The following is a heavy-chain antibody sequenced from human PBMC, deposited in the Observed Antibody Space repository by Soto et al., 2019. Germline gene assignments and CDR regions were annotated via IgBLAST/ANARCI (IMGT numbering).Heavy chain of an antibody. CDR1: RFAFYSHA. CDR2: LSDSGGST. Sequence: PGGSLNLSFATHRFAFYSHAMRWVVAAARGGLEWVSALSDSGGSTYYAATVEGRFPISRDNSKNTLYLQINSLRAEDTALYYCAKVGGAGGWQGNYYYYYGMDVWGQGT. CDR3: AKVGGAGGWQGNYYYYYGMDV. J-gene: IGHJ6*02. D-gene: IGHD6-19*01. V-gene: IGHV3-23*01.